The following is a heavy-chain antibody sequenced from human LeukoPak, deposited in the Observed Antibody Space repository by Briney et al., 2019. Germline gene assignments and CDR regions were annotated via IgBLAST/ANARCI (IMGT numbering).Heavy chain of an antibody. CDR2: ISYDGSNK. J-gene: IGHJ4*02. CDR1: GFTFSSYG. Sequence: GGSLRLSCAASGFTFSSYGMHWVRQAPGKGLEWVAVISYDGSNKYYADSVKGRFTISRDNSKNTLYLQMNSLRAEDTAVYYCARDWYHAIDYWGQGALVTVSS. V-gene: IGHV3-30*03. D-gene: IGHD2-2*01. CDR3: ARDWYHAIDY.